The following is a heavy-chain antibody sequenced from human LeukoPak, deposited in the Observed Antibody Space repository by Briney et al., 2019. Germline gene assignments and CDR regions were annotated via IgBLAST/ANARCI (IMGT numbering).Heavy chain of an antibody. Sequence: ASVKVSCKVSGYTLTELSMHWVRQAPGKGLEWMGGFDPEDGETIYAQKFQGRVTMTKDTSTDTAYMELSSLRSEDTAVYYCATDAFDYGGFDYWGQGTLVTVSS. J-gene: IGHJ4*02. D-gene: IGHD4-17*01. CDR1: GYTLTELS. CDR3: ATDAFDYGGFDY. CDR2: FDPEDGET. V-gene: IGHV1-24*01.